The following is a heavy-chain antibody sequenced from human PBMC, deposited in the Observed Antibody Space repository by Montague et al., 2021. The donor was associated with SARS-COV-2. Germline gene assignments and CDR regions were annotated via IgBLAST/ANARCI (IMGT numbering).Heavy chain of an antibody. CDR1: EFTFSSYA. CDR2: ISYDGSNK. CDR3: ARDLIGELFYFDY. J-gene: IGHJ4*02. Sequence: SLRLSCAASEFTFSSYAMHWVRQAPGKGLEWVAVISYDGSNKYYADSVKGRFTISRDNSKNTLYLQMNSLRAEDTAVYYCARDLIGELFYFDYWGQGTLVTVSS. V-gene: IGHV3-30-3*01. D-gene: IGHD3-10*01.